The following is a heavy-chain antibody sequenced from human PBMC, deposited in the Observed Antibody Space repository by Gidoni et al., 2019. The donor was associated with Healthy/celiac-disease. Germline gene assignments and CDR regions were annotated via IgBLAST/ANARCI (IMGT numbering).Heavy chain of an antibody. J-gene: IGHJ6*02. CDR1: GGSFSGYY. V-gene: IGHV4-34*01. Sequence: QVQLQPWGAGLLKPSETLSLTCAVYGGSFSGYYWSWIRQPPGKGLEWIGEINHSGSTNYNPSLKSRVTISVDTSKNQFSLKLSSVTAADTAVYYCARGPAGSSYYYYGMDVWGQGTTVTVSS. CDR2: INHSGST. CDR3: ARGPAGSSYYYYGMDV.